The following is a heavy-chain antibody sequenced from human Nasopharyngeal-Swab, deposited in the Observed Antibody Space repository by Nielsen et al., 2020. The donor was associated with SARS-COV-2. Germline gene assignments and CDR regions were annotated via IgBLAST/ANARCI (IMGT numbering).Heavy chain of an antibody. J-gene: IGHJ6*02. CDR2: ISYDGSNK. CDR3: ARGGVVVVAATLYYYYGMDV. D-gene: IGHD2-15*01. V-gene: IGHV3-30*03. Sequence: VRQAPGKGLEWVAVISYDGSNKYYADSVKGRFTISRDNSKNTLYLQMNSLRAEDTAVYYCARGGVVVVAATLYYYYGMDVWSQGTTVTVSS.